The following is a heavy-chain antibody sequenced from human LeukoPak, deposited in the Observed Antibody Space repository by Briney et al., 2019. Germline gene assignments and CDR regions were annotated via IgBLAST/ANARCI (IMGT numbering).Heavy chain of an antibody. D-gene: IGHD3-22*01. CDR1: GYTFTGYY. J-gene: IGHJ4*02. Sequence: ASVKVSCKASGYTFTGYYMHWVRQAPGQGLEWMGWINPNSGGTNYAQKFQGRVTMTRDTSISTAYMELSRLRSDDTAVYYCARSAMVVVAPLDYWGQGTLVTVSS. V-gene: IGHV1-2*02. CDR2: INPNSGGT. CDR3: ARSAMVVVAPLDY.